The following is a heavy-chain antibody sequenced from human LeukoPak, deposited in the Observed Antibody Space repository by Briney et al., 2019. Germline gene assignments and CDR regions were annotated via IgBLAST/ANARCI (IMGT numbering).Heavy chain of an antibody. Sequence: ASVKVSCKASGYTFTSYGISWVRQAPGQGLEWMGWISAYNGNTNYAQRLQGRVITTTDTSTSTAYMELRSLRSDDTAVYYCARESGSYGYGSAFDIWGQGTMVTVSS. CDR3: ARESGSYGYGSAFDI. J-gene: IGHJ3*02. CDR2: ISAYNGNT. V-gene: IGHV1-18*01. D-gene: IGHD1-26*01. CDR1: GYTFTSYG.